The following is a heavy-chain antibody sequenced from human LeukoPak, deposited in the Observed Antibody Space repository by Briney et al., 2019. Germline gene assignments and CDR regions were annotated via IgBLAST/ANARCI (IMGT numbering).Heavy chain of an antibody. D-gene: IGHD5-24*01. Sequence: GGSLRLSCAASGFTFSSYAMSWVRQAPGKGLEWVSAISGNGDSTYYADSVKGRFTIPRDNSKNTLYLQMSSLRAEDTALYYCARQMATINHWGQGTLVTVSS. V-gene: IGHV3-23*01. J-gene: IGHJ5*02. CDR1: GFTFSSYA. CDR3: ARQMATINH. CDR2: ISGNGDST.